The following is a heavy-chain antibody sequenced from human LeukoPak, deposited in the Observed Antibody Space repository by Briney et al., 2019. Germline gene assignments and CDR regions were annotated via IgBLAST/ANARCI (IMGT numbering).Heavy chain of an antibody. Sequence: PSETLSLTCTVSGGSISSYYWSWIRQTPGKGLEWIGYIYYSGSANYNPSLKSRVTISVDTSKNQFSLKLSSVTAADTAVYYCARHIRYCSGGSCYSDAFDIWGQGTMVTVSS. CDR2: IYYSGSA. V-gene: IGHV4-59*08. CDR3: ARHIRYCSGGSCYSDAFDI. D-gene: IGHD2-15*01. J-gene: IGHJ3*02. CDR1: GGSISSYY.